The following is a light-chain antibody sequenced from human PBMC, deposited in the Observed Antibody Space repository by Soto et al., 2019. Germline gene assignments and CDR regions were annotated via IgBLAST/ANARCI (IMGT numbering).Light chain of an antibody. CDR1: QSVSSSY. V-gene: IGKV3D-20*02. J-gene: IGKJ5*01. Sequence: EIVLTQSPATLSLSPWERATLSCRASQSVSSSYLAWYQQKPGQAPRLLIYGASSRATGIPDRFGGSGSGTDFTLTINSLEPEDFAVYYCQQRNVWPPITFGQGTRLEIK. CDR2: GAS. CDR3: QQRNVWPPIT.